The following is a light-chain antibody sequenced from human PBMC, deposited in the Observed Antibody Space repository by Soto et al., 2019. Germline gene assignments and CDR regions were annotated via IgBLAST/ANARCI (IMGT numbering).Light chain of an antibody. J-gene: IGLJ3*02. CDR1: SSNIGINT. CDR2: SND. Sequence: QSVLTQPPSASGTPGQRVTISCSGSSSNIGINTVNWYQQLPGTAPKLLIYSNDQRPSGVPERFSGSKSGTSASLAISGLQSEDEAAYYCAAWDASLNGGVFGGGTKLTVL. V-gene: IGLV1-44*01. CDR3: AAWDASLNGGV.